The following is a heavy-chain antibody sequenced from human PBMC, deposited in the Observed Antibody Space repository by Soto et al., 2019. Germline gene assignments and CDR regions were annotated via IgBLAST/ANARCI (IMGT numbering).Heavy chain of an antibody. Sequence: QVQLVESGGGVVQPGRSLRLSCGASGFTFSNYAMHWVRQAPGKGLEWVAVISSDGTNKYYADSVKGRFTISRDNSKNTLYLPMNRLRAEDTAVYYCARDQNPSGSYQEIFDYWGQGILVTVSS. V-gene: IGHV3-30-3*01. CDR1: GFTFSNYA. CDR3: ARDQNPSGSYQEIFDY. D-gene: IGHD1-26*01. CDR2: ISSDGTNK. J-gene: IGHJ4*02.